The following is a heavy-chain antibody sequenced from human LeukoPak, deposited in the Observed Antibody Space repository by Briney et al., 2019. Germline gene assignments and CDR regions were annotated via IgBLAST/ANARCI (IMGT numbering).Heavy chain of an antibody. CDR1: GGTFSSYA. D-gene: IGHD2-2*01. Sequence: ASVKVSCKASGGTFSSYAISWVRQAPGQGLEWMGGIIPIFGTANYAQKFQGRVTITADESTSTAYMELSSLRSEDTAVYYRARDGHPYCSSTSCYLYNWFDPWGQGTLVTVSS. J-gene: IGHJ5*02. CDR2: IIPIFGTA. CDR3: ARDGHPYCSSTSCYLYNWFDP. V-gene: IGHV1-69*01.